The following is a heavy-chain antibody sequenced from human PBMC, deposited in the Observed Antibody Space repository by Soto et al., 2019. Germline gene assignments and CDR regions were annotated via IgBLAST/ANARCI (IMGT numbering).Heavy chain of an antibody. D-gene: IGHD3-10*01. J-gene: IGHJ4*02. Sequence: VQLVESGGGLVPPGGSVRLSCAASGFIFEMYWMHWVRQSPGKGLVWISRIYNDGTYSDYADSVRGRFTISRDNVNDTLYLQMNNLRAEDSGLYYCTRGPRPISTGTGAYWGQGTQVTVSS. CDR2: IYNDGTYS. V-gene: IGHV3-74*02. CDR1: GFIFEMYW. CDR3: TRGPRPISTGTGAY.